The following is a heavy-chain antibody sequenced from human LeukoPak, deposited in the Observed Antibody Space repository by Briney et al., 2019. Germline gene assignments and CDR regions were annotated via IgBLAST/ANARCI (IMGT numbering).Heavy chain of an antibody. J-gene: IGHJ6*03. CDR1: GFTFSIYA. CDR3: ARGSISVAGLYYMDV. CDR2: ISGSGATT. Sequence: PGGPLRLSCAASGFTFSIYAMSWVRQAPGKGLEWVSGISGSGATTYYADSVKGRFTISRDNSKNTPYLQMNSLRAEDTAVYYCARGSISVAGLYYMDVWGKGTTVTVSS. V-gene: IGHV3-23*01. D-gene: IGHD6-13*01.